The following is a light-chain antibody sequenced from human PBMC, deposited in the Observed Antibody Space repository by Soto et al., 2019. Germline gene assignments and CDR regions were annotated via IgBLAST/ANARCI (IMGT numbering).Light chain of an antibody. V-gene: IGKV3-11*01. CDR3: QQRSNWPGT. J-gene: IGKJ2*01. CDR2: DAS. Sequence: EIVLTQSPATLSLSPGERATLSCRASQSVSSYLAWYQQKPGQALRLLIYDASARATGIPARFSGSGSGTDFTLTISSLEPEDFAVYYCQQRSNWPGTFGQGTQLEIK. CDR1: QSVSSY.